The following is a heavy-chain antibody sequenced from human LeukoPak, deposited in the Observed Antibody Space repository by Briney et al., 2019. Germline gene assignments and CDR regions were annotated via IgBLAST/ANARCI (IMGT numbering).Heavy chain of an antibody. V-gene: IGHV1-69*13. CDR1: GGTFSSYA. J-gene: IGHJ4*02. CDR3: ARSSYGQNRYYYDSSGQLDY. CDR2: IIPIFGTA. D-gene: IGHD3-22*01. Sequence: SVKVSCKASGGTFSSYAISWVRRAPGQGLEWMGGIIPIFGTANYAQKFQGRVTITADESTSTAYMELSSLRSEDTAVYYCARSSYGQNRYYYDSSGQLDYWGQGTLVTVSS.